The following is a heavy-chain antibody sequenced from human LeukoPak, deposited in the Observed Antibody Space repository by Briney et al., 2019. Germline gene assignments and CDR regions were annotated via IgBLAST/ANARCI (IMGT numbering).Heavy chain of an antibody. CDR3: ARDGVTRRYNMYYYMDV. Sequence: GGSLRLSCAASGFTFSSYEMNWVRQAPGKGLEWVSYISSSGSTIYYAHSVKGRFTISRDNAKNSLYLQMNSLRAEDTAVYYCARDGVTRRYNMYYYMDVWGKGTTVTVSS. CDR2: ISSSGSTI. J-gene: IGHJ6*03. V-gene: IGHV3-48*03. D-gene: IGHD1-1*01. CDR1: GFTFSSYE.